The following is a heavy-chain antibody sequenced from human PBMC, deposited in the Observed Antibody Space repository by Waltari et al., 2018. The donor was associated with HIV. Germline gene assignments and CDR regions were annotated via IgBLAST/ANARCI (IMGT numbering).Heavy chain of an antibody. V-gene: IGHV3-48*04. Sequence: EVQLVESGGGLVQPGGSLRLSCAASGFPFSSYSMNWVRQAPGKGLEVFSYIISPSNTIYYSDSVKGRFTVSRDNAKNSLSLQMNSLRAEDTAVYFCAKEVVALPHYYYYGLDVWSQRTTVSVSS. CDR1: GFPFSSYS. D-gene: IGHD2-15*01. CDR3: AKEVVALPHYYYYGLDV. J-gene: IGHJ6*02. CDR2: IISPSNTI.